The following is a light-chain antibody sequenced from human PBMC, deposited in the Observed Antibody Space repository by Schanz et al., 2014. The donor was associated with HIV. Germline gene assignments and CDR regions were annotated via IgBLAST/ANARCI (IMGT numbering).Light chain of an antibody. Sequence: EIVMTQSPATLSLSPGERATLSCRASQSVSSSYLAWYQQKPGQAPRLLIYRSSRRATGIPDRFSGSGSGTDFTLTISRLEPEDFAVYYCQQYGSSPYSFGQGTTLEMK. CDR1: QSVSSSY. CDR3: QQYGSSPYS. CDR2: RSS. V-gene: IGKV3-20*01. J-gene: IGKJ2*03.